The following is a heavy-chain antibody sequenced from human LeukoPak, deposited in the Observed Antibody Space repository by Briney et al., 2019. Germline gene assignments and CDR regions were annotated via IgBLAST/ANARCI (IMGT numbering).Heavy chain of an antibody. CDR2: IYESGST. CDR1: GGSLSNYY. CDR3: ARTGSTVTMLYPFDH. D-gene: IGHD4-17*01. J-gene: IGHJ4*02. V-gene: IGHV4-59*01. Sequence: SETLSLTCTVSGGSLSNYYWSWIRQPPGKGLEWIGHIYESGSTTYNPSLKSRVTISVDTSKKQFSLRLSSVTAADTAVYYCARTGSTVTMLYPFDHWGQGTLVTVSS.